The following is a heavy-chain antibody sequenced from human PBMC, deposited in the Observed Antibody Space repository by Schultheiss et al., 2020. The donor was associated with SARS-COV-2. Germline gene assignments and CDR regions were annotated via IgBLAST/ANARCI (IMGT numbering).Heavy chain of an antibody. D-gene: IGHD5-24*01. CDR3: ARGVEMATITYFDY. V-gene: IGHV1-69*05. J-gene: IGHJ4*02. CDR2: IIPIFGTA. CDR1: GGTFSSYA. Sequence: SVKVSCKASGGTFSSYAISWVRQAPGQGLEWMGGIIPIFGTANYAQKFQGRVTMTTDTSTSTAYMELRSLRSDDTAVYYCARGVEMATITYFDYWGQGTLVTVSS.